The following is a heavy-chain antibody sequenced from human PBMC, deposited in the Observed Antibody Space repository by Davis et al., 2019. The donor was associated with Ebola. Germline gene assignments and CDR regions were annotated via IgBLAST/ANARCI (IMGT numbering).Heavy chain of an antibody. Sequence: GESLKISCAASGFTVSSNYMSWVRQAPGKGLEWVSVIYSGGSTYYADSVKGRFVVSRDNSNNMLYLRMNSLRAEDTAVYYCARDLSWELLIHYGMDVWGQGTTVTVSS. D-gene: IGHD1-26*01. CDR2: IYSGGST. V-gene: IGHV3-66*01. CDR1: GFTVSSNY. J-gene: IGHJ6*02. CDR3: ARDLSWELLIHYGMDV.